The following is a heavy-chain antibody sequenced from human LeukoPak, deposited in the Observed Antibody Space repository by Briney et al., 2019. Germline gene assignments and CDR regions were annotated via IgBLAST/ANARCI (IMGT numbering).Heavy chain of an antibody. J-gene: IGHJ4*02. Sequence: GGSLRLSCAASGFTFSSYWMSWVRQAPGKGLEWVSGISASGGSYYADSVKGRFTVSRDISKNTLYLQMNSLRAEDTAVYFCAREPRDCTGGTCQSAGGYYFYYWSQGTLVTVSS. V-gene: IGHV3-23*01. CDR3: AREPRDCTGGTCQSAGGYYFYY. CDR1: GFTFSSYW. CDR2: ISASGGS. D-gene: IGHD2-15*01.